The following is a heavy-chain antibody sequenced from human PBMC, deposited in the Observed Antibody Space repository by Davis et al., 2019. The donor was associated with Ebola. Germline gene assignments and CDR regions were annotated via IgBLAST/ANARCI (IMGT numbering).Heavy chain of an antibody. D-gene: IGHD3-3*01. V-gene: IGHV3-11*01. Sequence: GGSLRLSCAASGFTFSDYFMTWIRQAPGRGLEWVSYISSAGGTFFYADSVRGRFTISRDNAKNSLYLQMNSLRAEDTAVYYCAKSGLSFGVVKYHYGMDVWGKGTTVTVSS. J-gene: IGHJ6*04. CDR1: GFTFSDYF. CDR2: ISSAGGTF. CDR3: AKSGLSFGVVKYHYGMDV.